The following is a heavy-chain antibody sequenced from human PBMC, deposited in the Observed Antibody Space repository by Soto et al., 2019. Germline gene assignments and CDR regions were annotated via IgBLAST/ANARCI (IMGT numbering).Heavy chain of an antibody. J-gene: IGHJ6*03. D-gene: IGHD2-2*01. CDR2: ISYDGSNK. V-gene: IGHV3-30-3*01. CDR1: GFTFSSYA. CDR3: AKDWIDVVVVPAAIDYYYYMDV. Sequence: PGGSLRLSCAASGFTFSSYAMHWVRQAPGKGLEWVAVISYDGSNKYYADSVKGRFTISRDNSKNTLYLQMNSLRAEDTAVYYCAKDWIDVVVVPAAIDYYYYMDVWGKGTTVTVSS.